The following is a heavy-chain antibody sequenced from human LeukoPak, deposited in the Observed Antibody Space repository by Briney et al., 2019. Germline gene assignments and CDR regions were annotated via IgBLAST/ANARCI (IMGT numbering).Heavy chain of an antibody. Sequence: GGSLRLSCAASGFAFSNYGIHWVRQAPGKGLEWVAVISYDGSNKYYADSVKGRFTISRDNSKNTLYLQMNSLRAEDTAVYYCAKESHRYCSSTSCPRGVDYWGQGTLVTVSS. CDR2: ISYDGSNK. CDR3: AKESHRYCSSTSCPRGVDY. J-gene: IGHJ4*02. V-gene: IGHV3-30*18. D-gene: IGHD2-2*01. CDR1: GFAFSNYG.